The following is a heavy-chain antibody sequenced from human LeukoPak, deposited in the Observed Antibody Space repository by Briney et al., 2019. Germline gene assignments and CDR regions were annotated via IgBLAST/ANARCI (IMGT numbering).Heavy chain of an antibody. Sequence: GGSLRLSCAASGFSFRSYGMPWVRQAPGKGLEWVALIWYDGSNKYYADSVKGRFTISRDNSKNRLYLQMNSLRAEDTAIYYCATLRSDSSGWYYFDYWGQGTLVAVSS. CDR2: IWYDGSNK. J-gene: IGHJ4*02. D-gene: IGHD6-19*01. V-gene: IGHV3-33*01. CDR3: ATLRSDSSGWYYFDY. CDR1: GFSFRSYG.